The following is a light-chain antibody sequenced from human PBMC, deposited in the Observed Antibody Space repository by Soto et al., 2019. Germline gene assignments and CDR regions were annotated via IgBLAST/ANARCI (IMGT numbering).Light chain of an antibody. CDR1: QSVSSN. J-gene: IGKJ2*03. Sequence: EIVLTQSPATLSLSPGQRATLSCRASQSVSSNLAWYQQKPGQAPRLLIYDASNRATGIPARFSGSGSGTDFTLTISSLEPEDIVVYYCQQRSNWAYSFGQGTKLEIK. CDR2: DAS. V-gene: IGKV3-11*01. CDR3: QQRSNWAYS.